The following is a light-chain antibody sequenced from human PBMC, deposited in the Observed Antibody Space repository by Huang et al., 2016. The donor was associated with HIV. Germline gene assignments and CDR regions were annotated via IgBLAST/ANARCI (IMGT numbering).Light chain of an antibody. CDR3: QQYNSYSPVYS. CDR1: QSVNNW. J-gene: IGKJ2*03. V-gene: IGKV1-5*03. Sequence: DIQMTQSPSTLSASVGDGVTITCRASQSVNNWLAWYQQKPGKAPQLLIYKASNLEGGVPSRLSGSGSGTEFTLTISSLQPDDFATYYCQQYNSYSPVYSFGQGTKLE. CDR2: KAS.